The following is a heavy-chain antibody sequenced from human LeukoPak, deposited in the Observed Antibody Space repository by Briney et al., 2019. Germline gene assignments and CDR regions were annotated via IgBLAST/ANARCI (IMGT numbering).Heavy chain of an antibody. J-gene: IGHJ6*02. Sequence: QAGGSLRLSCAASGFTFTSYWMSWVRQAPGKGLEWVANIKQDGSEKYYVDSVKGRFTISRDNAKNSLYLQMNSLRAEDTALYYCAKDQGARYCSSTSCSLGTPKYYYYGMDVWGQGTTVTVSS. CDR3: AKDQGARYCSSTSCSLGTPKYYYYGMDV. V-gene: IGHV3-7*03. D-gene: IGHD2-2*01. CDR1: GFTFTSYW. CDR2: IKQDGSEK.